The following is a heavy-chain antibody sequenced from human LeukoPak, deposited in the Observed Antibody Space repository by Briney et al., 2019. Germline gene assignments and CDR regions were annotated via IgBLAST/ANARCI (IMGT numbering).Heavy chain of an antibody. CDR3: VKSGYSTSSDVDY. J-gene: IGHJ4*02. V-gene: IGHV3-64D*09. D-gene: IGHD6-6*01. Sequence: GGSLRLSCSVSGFTFSAYAMHWVRQAPGKGLEFLSSINSKGDSTYHADSVKGRFTISRDNSRSTLYLQMRSLRPEDTAVYYCVKSGYSTSSDVDYWGRGTLVTVSS. CDR2: INSKGDST. CDR1: GFTFSAYA.